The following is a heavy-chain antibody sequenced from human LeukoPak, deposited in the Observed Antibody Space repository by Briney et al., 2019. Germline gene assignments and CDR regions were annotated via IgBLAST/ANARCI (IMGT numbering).Heavy chain of an antibody. CDR1: GGSISSGDYY. D-gene: IGHD4-23*01. J-gene: IGHJ4*02. Sequence: SETLSLTCTVSGGSISSGDYYWSWIRQPPGKGLEWIGYIYYSGSTYYNLSLKSRVTISVDTSKNQFSLKLSSVTAADTAVYYCARDRPYGGNDYWGQGTLVTVSS. CDR3: ARDRPYGGNDY. CDR2: IYYSGST. V-gene: IGHV4-30-4*08.